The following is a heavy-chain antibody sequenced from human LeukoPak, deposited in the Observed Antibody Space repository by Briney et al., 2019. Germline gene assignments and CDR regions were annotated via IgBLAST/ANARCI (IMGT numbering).Heavy chain of an antibody. CDR2: INANSGGT. Sequence: ASVKVSCKASGYTFTGYNIHWVRQAPGQGLEWMGWINANSGGTNYAQKLQGRVTMTRDTSISTAFMELSRLSSDDTAVYYCACASGNYYNGNYFDYWGQGTLVTVSS. CDR3: ACASGNYYNGNYFDY. CDR1: GYTFTGYN. V-gene: IGHV1-2*02. D-gene: IGHD3-10*01. J-gene: IGHJ4*02.